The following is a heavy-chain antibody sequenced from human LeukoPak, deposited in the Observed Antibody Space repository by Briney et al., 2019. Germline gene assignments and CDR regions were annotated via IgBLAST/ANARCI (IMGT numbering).Heavy chain of an antibody. D-gene: IGHD2-15*01. Sequence: ASVKVSCKASGYTFTGYYIHWVRQAPGQGLECVGWINPNSGNTGYAQKFQGRVTMTRNTSISTAYMELSSLRSEDTAVYYCARGRYCSGGSCYHENWFDPWGQGTLVTVSS. CDR3: ARGRYCSGGSCYHENWFDP. CDR2: INPNSGNT. J-gene: IGHJ5*02. CDR1: GYTFTGYY. V-gene: IGHV1-8*02.